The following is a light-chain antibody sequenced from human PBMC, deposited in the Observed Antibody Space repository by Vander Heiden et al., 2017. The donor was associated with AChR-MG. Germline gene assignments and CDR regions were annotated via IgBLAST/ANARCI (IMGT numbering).Light chain of an antibody. J-gene: IGLJ2*01. CDR1: KLGDKY. Sequence: SYELPQPPSVSVSPGQTASIPCSGDKLGDKYACWYQQKPGQSPVVVIYQDNKRPSGIPERFSGSNSGNTATLTISGTQAMDEADYYCQAWDSSSHVVFGGGTKLTVL. CDR3: QAWDSSSHVV. V-gene: IGLV3-1*01. CDR2: QDN.